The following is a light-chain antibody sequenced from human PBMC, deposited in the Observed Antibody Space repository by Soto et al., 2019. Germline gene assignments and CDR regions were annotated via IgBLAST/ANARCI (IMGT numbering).Light chain of an antibody. V-gene: IGKV1-39*01. CDR3: QHTYITPNT. CDR1: QSISSY. J-gene: IGKJ5*01. Sequence: DIQMTQSPSSLSASVGDRVTITCRASQSISSYLNWYQQKPGKAPKLLIYAASSLQSGVPSRFSGSGSGTDFTLNISSLQPEDFATYYCQHTYITPNTFGQGTRLEIK. CDR2: AAS.